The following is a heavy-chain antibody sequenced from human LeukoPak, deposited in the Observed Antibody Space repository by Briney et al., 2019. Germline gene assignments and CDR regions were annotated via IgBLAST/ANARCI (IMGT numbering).Heavy chain of an antibody. CDR2: IKQDGSEK. CDR1: GFTLSNYW. V-gene: IGHV3-7*05. CDR3: ARGGGGSDY. Sequence: GGSLRLSCAASGFTLSNYWMTWVRQAPGKGLEWVANIKQDGSEKYYVDYVKGRFTISRDNAKNSLYLQMDSLRAEDTAVYYWARGGGGSDYWGQGTLVTVSS. D-gene: IGHD3-16*01. J-gene: IGHJ4*02.